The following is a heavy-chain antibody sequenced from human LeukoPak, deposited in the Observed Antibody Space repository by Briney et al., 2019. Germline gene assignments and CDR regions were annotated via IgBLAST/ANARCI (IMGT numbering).Heavy chain of an antibody. CDR2: INSDGSST. J-gene: IGHJ4*02. Sequence: PGGSLRLSCAASGFTFSSYWMHWVRQAPGKGLVWVSRINSDGSSTSYADSVKGRFTISRDNAKNTLYLQMNSLRAEDTAVYYCARAHYDSSGYGFDYWGQGTLVTVSS. V-gene: IGHV3-74*01. D-gene: IGHD3-22*01. CDR3: ARAHYDSSGYGFDY. CDR1: GFTFSSYW.